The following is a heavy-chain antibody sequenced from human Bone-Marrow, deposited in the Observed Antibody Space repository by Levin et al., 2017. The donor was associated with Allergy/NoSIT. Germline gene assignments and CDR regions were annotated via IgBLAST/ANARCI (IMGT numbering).Heavy chain of an antibody. J-gene: IGHJ6*02. CDR3: ARWWGYCSSTSCSHRAVYYYYGMDV. CDR1: GGSFSGYY. CDR2: INHSGST. Sequence: PSETLSLTCAVYGGSFSGYYWSWIRQPPGKGLEWIGEINHSGSTNYNPSLKSRVTISVDTSKNQFSLKLSSVTAADTAVYYCARWWGYCSSTSCSHRAVYYYYGMDVWGQGTTVTVSS. V-gene: IGHV4-34*01. D-gene: IGHD2-2*01.